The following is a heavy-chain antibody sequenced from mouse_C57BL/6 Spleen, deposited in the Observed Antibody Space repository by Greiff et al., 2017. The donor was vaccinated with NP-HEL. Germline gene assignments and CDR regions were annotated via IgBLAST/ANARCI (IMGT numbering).Heavy chain of an antibody. CDR3: ARNWCGGFAY. CDR1: GFTFSDYG. D-gene: IGHD4-1*01. CDR2: ISSGSSTI. Sequence: EVMLVESGGGLVKPGGSLKLSCAASGFTFSDYGMHWVRQAPEKGLEWVAYISSGSSTIYYADTVKGRFTISRDNAKNTLFLQMTSLRSEDTAVYYCARNWCGGFAYWGQGTLVTVSA. V-gene: IGHV5-17*01. J-gene: IGHJ3*01.